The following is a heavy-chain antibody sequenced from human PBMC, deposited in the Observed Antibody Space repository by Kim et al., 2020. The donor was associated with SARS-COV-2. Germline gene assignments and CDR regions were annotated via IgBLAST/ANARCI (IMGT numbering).Heavy chain of an antibody. CDR3: AREHDSSCYYQRGAFDI. J-gene: IGHJ3*02. Sequence: SETLSLTCTVSGGSISSGGYYWIWIRQHPGKGLEWIGYIYYSGSTYYNPSLKSRVTISVDTSKNQFSLKLSSVTAADTAVYYCAREHDSSCYYQRGAFDIWGQGTMVTVSS. D-gene: IGHD3-22*01. CDR2: IYYSGST. V-gene: IGHV4-31*03. CDR1: GGSISSGGYY.